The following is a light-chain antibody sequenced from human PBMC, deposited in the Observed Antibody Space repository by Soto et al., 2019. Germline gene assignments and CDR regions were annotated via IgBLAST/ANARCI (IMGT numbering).Light chain of an antibody. V-gene: IGKV1-5*03. CDR1: QSVNSW. Sequence: DLQMTQSPSTLSASVGDRVTITCRASQSVNSWLAWYQQKPGKVPKLLIYKASSLDSGVPPRFSGSGSGTEFTLTISSLQPDDFATYYCKQYNTYPWAFGQGTEVEIK. J-gene: IGKJ1*01. CDR3: KQYNTYPWA. CDR2: KAS.